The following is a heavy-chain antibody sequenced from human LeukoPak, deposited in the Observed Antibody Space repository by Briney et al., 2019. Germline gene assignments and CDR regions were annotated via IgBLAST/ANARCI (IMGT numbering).Heavy chain of an antibody. Sequence: GESLKISCKGSGYSFTNYWIGWVRQMPGKGLEWMGIIYPGDSDSRYSPSFQGQVTISADKSISTAYLQWSSLKASDTAMYYCARHRTLGLSKNAFDIWGQGTMVTVSS. J-gene: IGHJ3*02. D-gene: IGHD4-11*01. CDR3: ARHRTLGLSKNAFDI. V-gene: IGHV5-51*01. CDR1: GYSFTNYW. CDR2: IYPGDSDS.